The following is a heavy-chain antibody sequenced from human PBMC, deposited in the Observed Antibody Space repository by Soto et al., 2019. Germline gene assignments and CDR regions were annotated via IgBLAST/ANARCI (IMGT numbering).Heavy chain of an antibody. D-gene: IGHD6-13*01. CDR2: ISYDGSNK. CDR3: ARGEGYSSSWSPVKLQRPHYYGLDV. Sequence: PGGSLRLSCAASGFTFSSYAMHWVRQAPGKGLEWVAVISYDGSNKYYADSVKGRFTISRDNSKNTLYLQMNSLRAEDTAVYYCARGEGYSSSWSPVKLQRPHYYGLDVWGQGTTVTGSS. V-gene: IGHV3-30-3*01. J-gene: IGHJ6*02. CDR1: GFTFSSYA.